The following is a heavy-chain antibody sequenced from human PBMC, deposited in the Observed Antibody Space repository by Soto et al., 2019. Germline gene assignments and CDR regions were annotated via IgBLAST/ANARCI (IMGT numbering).Heavy chain of an antibody. Sequence: SETLSLTCTVSGGSISSYYWSWIRQPPGKGLEWIGYIYYSGSTNYNPSLKSRVTISVDTSKNQFSLKLSSVTAADTAVYYCARDADCSGGSCYSGAPNWFDPWGQGTLVTVSS. CDR3: ARDADCSGGSCYSGAPNWFDP. J-gene: IGHJ5*02. V-gene: IGHV4-59*01. CDR2: IYYSGST. CDR1: GGSISSYY. D-gene: IGHD2-15*01.